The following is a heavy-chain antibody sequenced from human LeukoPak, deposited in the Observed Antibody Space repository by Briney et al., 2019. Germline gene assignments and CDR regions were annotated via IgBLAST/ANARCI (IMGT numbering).Heavy chain of an antibody. CDR2: ISSSSNYI. CDR3: AMDMVGVSRGVDW. D-gene: IGHD2-15*01. Sequence: GGSLRLSCAASGFTFSSYTMNWVRQAPGKGLEWVSSISSSSNYIYYADSVKGRFTISRDNAKNSLYLQMNSLRAEDTAVYFCAMDMVGVSRGVDWWGQGTQVTVTS. V-gene: IGHV3-21*01. J-gene: IGHJ4*02. CDR1: GFTFSSYT.